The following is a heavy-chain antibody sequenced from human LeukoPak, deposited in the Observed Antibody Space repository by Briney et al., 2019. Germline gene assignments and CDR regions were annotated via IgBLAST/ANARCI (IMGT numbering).Heavy chain of an antibody. CDR1: GDSVSSNSAV. CDR2: TYYRSKWYN. Sequence: SQTLSLTCAISGDSVSSNSAVWNWIRQSPSRGLEWLGRTYYRSKWYNDYAVSVKSRITINPDTSKNQFSLQLNSVTPEDTAVYYCATWNSYGYVAGTYYYGMDVWGQGTTVTVSS. J-gene: IGHJ6*02. D-gene: IGHD5-18*01. V-gene: IGHV6-1*01. CDR3: ATWNSYGYVAGTYYYGMDV.